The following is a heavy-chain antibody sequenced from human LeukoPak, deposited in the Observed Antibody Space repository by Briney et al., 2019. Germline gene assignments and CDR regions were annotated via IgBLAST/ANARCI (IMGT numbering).Heavy chain of an antibody. CDR3: ARDPYSSSSFDF. V-gene: IGHV3-48*03. Sequence: QPGGSLRLSCAASGFTFSSYEMNWVRQAPGKGLEWVSYISSSGSTIYYADSVKGRFTISRDNAKNSLYLQMNSLRAEDTAVYYCARDPYSSSSFDFWGQGTLVTVSS. CDR1: GFTFSSYE. J-gene: IGHJ4*02. D-gene: IGHD6-6*01. CDR2: ISSSGSTI.